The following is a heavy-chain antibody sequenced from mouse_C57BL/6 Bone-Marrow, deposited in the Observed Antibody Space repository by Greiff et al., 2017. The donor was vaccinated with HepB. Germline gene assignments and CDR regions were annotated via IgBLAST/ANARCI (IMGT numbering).Heavy chain of an antibody. Sequence: DVQLQESGPELVKPGASVKMSCKASGYTFTDYNMHWVKQSHGKSLEWIGYINPNNGGTSYNQKFKGKATLTVNKSSSTAYMERRSLTSEDSAVYYCAKYWGLYYYHMYFEVWGTGTTVTVSS. CDR1: GYTFTDYN. V-gene: IGHV1-22*01. D-gene: IGHD1-1*01. CDR2: INPNNGGT. J-gene: IGHJ1*03. CDR3: AKYWGLYYYHMYFEV.